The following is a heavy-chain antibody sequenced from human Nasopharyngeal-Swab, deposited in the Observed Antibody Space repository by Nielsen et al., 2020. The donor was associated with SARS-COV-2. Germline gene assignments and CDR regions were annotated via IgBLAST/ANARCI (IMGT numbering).Heavy chain of an antibody. V-gene: IGHV3-23*01. CDR3: ARDPNYYDSSGYLDY. D-gene: IGHD3-22*01. J-gene: IGHJ4*02. Sequence: WIRQPPGQGLEWFSTISASGGNTYYANSVKGRFTISRDNSNNMVYLQMNSLRAEDTAVYYCARDPNYYDSSGYLDYWGQGTLVTVSS. CDR2: ISASGGNT.